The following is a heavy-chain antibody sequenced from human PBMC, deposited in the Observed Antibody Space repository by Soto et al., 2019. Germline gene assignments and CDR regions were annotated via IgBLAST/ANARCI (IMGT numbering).Heavy chain of an antibody. CDR1: GFAFSSYG. V-gene: IGHV3-30*18. Sequence: GGSLRLSCAASGFAFSSYGMHWVRQAPGKGLEWAAAISYDGGNKYYVDSVKGRFTISRDNSKNTLYLQMNSLRAEDTAVYYCAKDLGGGASYNWFDPWGQGTLVTVSS. CDR2: ISYDGGNK. CDR3: AKDLGGGASYNWFDP. J-gene: IGHJ5*02. D-gene: IGHD3-16*01.